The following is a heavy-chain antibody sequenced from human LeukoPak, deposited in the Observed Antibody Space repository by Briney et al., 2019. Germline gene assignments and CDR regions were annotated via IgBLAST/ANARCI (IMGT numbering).Heavy chain of an antibody. D-gene: IGHD6-6*01. J-gene: IGHJ3*02. V-gene: IGHV1-18*01. CDR1: GGTFSSYA. CDR2: ISAYNGNT. Sequence: GASVKVSCKASGGTFSSYAISWVRQAPGQGLEWMGWISAYNGNTNYAQKLQGRVTMTTDTSTSTAYMELRSLRSDDTAVYYCARDKESIAARRGVTFDIWGQGTMVTVSS. CDR3: ARDKESIAARRGVTFDI.